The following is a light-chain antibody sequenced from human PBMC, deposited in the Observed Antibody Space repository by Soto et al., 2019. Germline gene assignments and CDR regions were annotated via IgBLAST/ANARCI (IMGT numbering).Light chain of an antibody. CDR1: QSLLHSDGKTY. J-gene: IGKJ5*01. CDR3: LQSTQYPIT. V-gene: IGKV2D-29*01. Sequence: DTVMTQTPLSLAVTPGQPASISCKSSQSLLHSDGKTYLYWYLQKAGQPPQSLIYEVSKRFSEVPDRISGSGAGTDFTLKTSRSEAEDVCISYCLQSTQYPITFGQGTRLEI. CDR2: EVS.